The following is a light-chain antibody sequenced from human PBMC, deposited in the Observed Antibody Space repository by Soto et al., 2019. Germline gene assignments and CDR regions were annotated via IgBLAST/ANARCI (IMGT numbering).Light chain of an antibody. Sequence: QSVLTQPASVSGSPGQSITISCTGTSSDIGDSNYVSWYQQHPGKAPKLVIYDVSNRPSGVSNRFSGSKSANTASLTISGLQAEDEADYYCSSFRSSITSNVFVTGPKVTVL. CDR2: DVS. V-gene: IGLV2-14*03. CDR3: SSFRSSITSNV. J-gene: IGLJ1*01. CDR1: SSDIGDSNY.